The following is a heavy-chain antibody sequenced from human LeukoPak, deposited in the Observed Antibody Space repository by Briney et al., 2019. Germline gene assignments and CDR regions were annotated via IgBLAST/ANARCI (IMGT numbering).Heavy chain of an antibody. CDR2: ISSSSSYI. CDR1: GFTFSSYS. D-gene: IGHD3-9*01. V-gene: IGHV3-21*01. CDR3: ARDSLRYFDWLPADFDY. Sequence: AGGSLRLSCAASGFTFSSYSMNWVRQAPGKGLEWVSSISSSSSYIYYADSVKGRFTISRDNAKNSLYLQMNSLRAEDTAVYYCARDSLRYFDWLPADFDYWGQGTLVTVSS. J-gene: IGHJ4*02.